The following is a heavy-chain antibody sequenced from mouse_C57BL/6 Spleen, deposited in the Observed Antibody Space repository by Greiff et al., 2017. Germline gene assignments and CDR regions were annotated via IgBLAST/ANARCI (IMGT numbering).Heavy chain of an antibody. Sequence: QVQLQQSGPELVKPGASVKLSCKASGYTFTSYDINWVKQRPGQGLGWIGWIYPRDGSTKYNEKFKGKATLTVDTSSSTAYMELHSLTSEDSAVYFCASVYYGSSYVGVRFAYWGQGTLVTVSA. D-gene: IGHD1-1*01. V-gene: IGHV1-85*01. CDR2: IYPRDGST. CDR3: ASVYYGSSYVGVRFAY. CDR1: GYTFTSYD. J-gene: IGHJ3*01.